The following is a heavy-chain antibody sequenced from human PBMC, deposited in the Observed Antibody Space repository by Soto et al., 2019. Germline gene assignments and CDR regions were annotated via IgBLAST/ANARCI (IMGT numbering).Heavy chain of an antibody. V-gene: IGHV4-39*01. CDR2: IYYSGST. Sequence: SETLSLTCTVSGGSISSSSYYWGWIRQPPGKGLEWIGSIYYSGSTYYNPSLKSRVTISVDTSKNQFSLKLSSVTAADTAVYYCASIAAAGTGDFDYWGQGTLVTVSS. J-gene: IGHJ4*02. D-gene: IGHD6-13*01. CDR3: ASIAAAGTGDFDY. CDR1: GGSISSSSYY.